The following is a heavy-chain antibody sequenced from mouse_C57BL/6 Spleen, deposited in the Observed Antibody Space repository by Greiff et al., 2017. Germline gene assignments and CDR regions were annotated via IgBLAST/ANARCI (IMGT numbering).Heavy chain of an antibody. V-gene: IGHV1-81*01. CDR3: ARSDHGNSWFAY. D-gene: IGHD2-1*01. CDR2: IYPRSGNT. Sequence: VQLQQSGAELARPGASVKLSCKASGYTFTSSGISWVKQRPGQGLEWIGQIYPRSGNTYYNEKFKGKATLTADKSSSTAYMELRSLTSEDSAVYVCARSDHGNSWFAYWGQGTLVTVSA. CDR1: GYTFTSSG. J-gene: IGHJ3*01.